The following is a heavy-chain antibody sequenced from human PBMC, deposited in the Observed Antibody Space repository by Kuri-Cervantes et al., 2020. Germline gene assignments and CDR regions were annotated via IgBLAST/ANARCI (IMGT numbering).Heavy chain of an antibody. CDR3: ATFTCRAGYYMEV. V-gene: IGHV3-74*01. CDR1: GFTFSSYW. J-gene: IGHJ6*03. Sequence: GESLKISCAASGFTFSSYWMHWVRQAPGKGLVWVARINSDGIITTYADSVRGRFTISRDNAKNTLYLLMNSLRAEDTAVYYCATFTCRAGYYMEVWGKGTTVTVSS. D-gene: IGHD5-24*01. CDR2: INSDGIIT.